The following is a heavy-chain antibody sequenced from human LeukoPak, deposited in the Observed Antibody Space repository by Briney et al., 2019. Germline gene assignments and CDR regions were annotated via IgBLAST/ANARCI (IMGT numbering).Heavy chain of an antibody. J-gene: IGHJ4*02. V-gene: IGHV3-48*03. CDR2: ISSSGSTI. CDR3: ARLRGGDGSVFRPFDY. Sequence: GGSLRLSCAASGFTFSSYEMNWVRQAPGKGLEWVSYISSSGSTIYYADSVKGRFTISRDNAKNSLYLQMNSLRAEDTAMYYCARLRGGDGSVFRPFDYRGQGTLVTVSS. CDR1: GFTFSSYE. D-gene: IGHD3-22*01.